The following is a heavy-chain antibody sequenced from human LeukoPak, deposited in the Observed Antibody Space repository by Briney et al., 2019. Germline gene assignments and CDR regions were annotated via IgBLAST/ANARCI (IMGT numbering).Heavy chain of an antibody. V-gene: IGHV4-59*08. D-gene: IGHD5-18*01. CDR1: GGSISSYY. J-gene: IGHJ4*02. Sequence: SETLSLTCTVPGGSISSYYWSWIRQPPGKGLEWIGYIYYSGSTNYNPSLKSRVTISVDTSKNQFSLKLSSVTAADTAVYYCARHVTGYSYGIDYWGQGTLVTVSS. CDR2: IYYSGST. CDR3: ARHVTGYSYGIDY.